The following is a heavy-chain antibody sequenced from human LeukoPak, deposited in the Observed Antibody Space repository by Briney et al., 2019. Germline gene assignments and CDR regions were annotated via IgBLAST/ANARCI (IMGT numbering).Heavy chain of an antibody. D-gene: IGHD1-1*01. J-gene: IGHJ4*02. Sequence: SEPLSLTCTVSGASISSYYWSWIRQPPGKGLEWIGYIYYSGSTNYNPSLKSRVTISVDTSKNQFSLKLSSVTAADTAVYYNDRGAFDYWGQGTLVTVSS. V-gene: IGHV4-59*01. CDR3: DRGAFDY. CDR2: IYYSGST. CDR1: GASISSYY.